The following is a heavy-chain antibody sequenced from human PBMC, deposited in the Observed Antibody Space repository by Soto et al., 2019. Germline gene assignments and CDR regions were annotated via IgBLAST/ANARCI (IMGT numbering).Heavy chain of an antibody. V-gene: IGHV4-61*01. CDR2: IDYSGNT. J-gene: IGHJ3*01. CDR1: SGSVSSGSYY. CDR3: AREPRPASRGIGAFDV. Sequence: SETLSLTCTVSSGSVSSGSYYWTWIRQAPGKGLEWIGSIDYSGNTNYNPSLKSAVIISVDTSKNQFSLRLTSVTAADTAVYYRAREPRPASRGIGAFDVWGQGTMVTVSS. D-gene: IGHD1-1*01.